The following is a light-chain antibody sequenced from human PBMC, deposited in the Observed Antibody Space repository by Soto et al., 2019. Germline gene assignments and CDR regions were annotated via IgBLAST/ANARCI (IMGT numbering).Light chain of an antibody. CDR1: QSVSSSY. V-gene: IGKV3-20*01. CDR2: GAS. J-gene: IGKJ3*01. CDR3: QQDGGYPPIFT. Sequence: EIVLTQSPGTLSLSPGERATLSCRASQSVSSSYLAWYQQTPGQAPRLLIYGASSRATGIPARFSGSGSGTDFTLTISRLEPEDFAVYYWQQDGGYPPIFTFGPGTKVDI.